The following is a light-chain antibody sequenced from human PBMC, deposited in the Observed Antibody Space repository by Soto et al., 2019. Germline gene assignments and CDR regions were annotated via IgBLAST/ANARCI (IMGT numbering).Light chain of an antibody. Sequence: QSVLTQPPSASGTPGQRVTISCSGSSSNIGSNTVNWYHHVPGTAPKLLIHSNNQRPSGVPDRFSGSKSGTSASLAISGLQSEDEADYYCSAWDNSLSGPLFGGGTKLTVL. V-gene: IGLV1-44*01. J-gene: IGLJ2*01. CDR3: SAWDNSLSGPL. CDR1: SSNIGSNT. CDR2: SNN.